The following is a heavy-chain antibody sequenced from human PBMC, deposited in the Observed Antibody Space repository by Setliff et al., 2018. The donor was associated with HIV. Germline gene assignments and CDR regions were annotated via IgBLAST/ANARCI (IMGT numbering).Heavy chain of an antibody. CDR1: GGSFSGYY. CDR2: INHSGST. J-gene: IGHJ4*02. V-gene: IGHV4-34*01. Sequence: ETLSLTCAVYGGSFSGYYWSWIRQSPGKGLDWIGEINHSGSTNYSPSLKSRVTISVDTSKNQFSLKVTSVTAADTAVYYCARDPYCPNTCYEDFTFDSWGQGTLVTVSS. D-gene: IGHD2-8*01. CDR3: ARDPYCPNTCYEDFTFDS.